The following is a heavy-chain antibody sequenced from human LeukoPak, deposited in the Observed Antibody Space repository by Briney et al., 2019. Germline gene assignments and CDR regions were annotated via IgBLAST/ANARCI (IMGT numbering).Heavy chain of an antibody. V-gene: IGHV3-23*01. J-gene: IGHJ4*02. D-gene: IGHD5-12*01. Sequence: GGSLRLSCAASGFTFSSYAMSWVRQAPGKGLEWVSAISGSGGSTYYADSVKGRFTISRDNAKNSLYLQMNSLRAEDTAVYYCARGYSGYDPPGDYWGQGTLVTVSS. CDR3: ARGYSGYDPPGDY. CDR1: GFTFSSYA. CDR2: ISGSGGST.